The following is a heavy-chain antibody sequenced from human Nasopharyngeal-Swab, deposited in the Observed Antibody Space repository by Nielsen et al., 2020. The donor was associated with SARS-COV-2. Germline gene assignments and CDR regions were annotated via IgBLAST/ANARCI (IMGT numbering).Heavy chain of an antibody. V-gene: IGHV4-4*02. J-gene: IGHJ4*02. CDR2: IYHSGST. D-gene: IGHD3-22*01. CDR1: GGSISSSKW. CDR3: ARDLHDSSGYYPGYFDY. Sequence: SETLSLTCAVSGGSISSSKWWSWGRQPPGKGLEWIGEIYHSGSTNYNPSLKSRVTISVDKSKNQFSLKLSSVTAADTAVYYCARDLHDSSGYYPGYFDYWGQGTLVTVSS.